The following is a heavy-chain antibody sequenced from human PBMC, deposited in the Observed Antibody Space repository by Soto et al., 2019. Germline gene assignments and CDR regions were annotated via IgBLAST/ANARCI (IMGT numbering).Heavy chain of an antibody. Sequence: SETLSLTCTVSGGSITSGVYYWSWIRQHPGKGLEWIAYIFHSGSTDYNPSLKSRVSISVDTSKNQFSLKLTFVTAADTAVYYCVRGGIAGNWFDPWGQGTLVTVSS. V-gene: IGHV4-31*03. CDR2: IFHSGST. CDR1: GGSITSGVYY. CDR3: VRGGIAGNWFDP. J-gene: IGHJ5*02. D-gene: IGHD6-13*01.